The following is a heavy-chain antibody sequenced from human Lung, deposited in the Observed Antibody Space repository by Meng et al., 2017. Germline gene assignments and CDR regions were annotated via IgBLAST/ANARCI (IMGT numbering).Heavy chain of an antibody. Sequence: EVEVVELGGGLVKPGGSLRLSCVASGFSFTDAWMSWVRQAPGKGLEWVGRIKSNSDGGTTDYAAPVKGRFTISRDDSKNTLYLQMNSLITEDTAVYFCATGAAAADHWGQGTLVTVSS. D-gene: IGHD6-13*01. CDR3: ATGAAAADH. J-gene: IGHJ4*02. CDR2: IKSNSDGGTT. V-gene: IGHV3-15*01. CDR1: GFSFTDAW.